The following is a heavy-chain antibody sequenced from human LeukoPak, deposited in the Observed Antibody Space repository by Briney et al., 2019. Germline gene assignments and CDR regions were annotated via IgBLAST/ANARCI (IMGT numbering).Heavy chain of an antibody. Sequence: ASVKVSCKASGYTFTNYAMHWVRQAPGQRLEWMGWINAGNGNTKYSQKFQGRVTITRDTSASTAYMELSGLRSEDTAVYYCARGLIQTTVTNWGQGTLVTVSS. J-gene: IGHJ4*02. V-gene: IGHV1-3*01. CDR1: GYTFTNYA. CDR2: INAGNGNT. CDR3: ARGLIQTTVTN. D-gene: IGHD4-17*01.